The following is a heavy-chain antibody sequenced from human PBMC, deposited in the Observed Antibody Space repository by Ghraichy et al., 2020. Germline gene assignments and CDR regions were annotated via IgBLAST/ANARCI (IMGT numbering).Heavy chain of an antibody. CDR1: GFTFSSYA. CDR2: ISGSGGST. CDR3: GYQLLSEGVDY. Sequence: GGSLRLSCAASGFTFSSYAMSWVRQAPGKGLEWVSAISGSGGSTYYADSVKGRFTISRDNSKNTLYLQMNSLRAEDTAVYYCGYQLLSEGVDYWGQGTLVTVSS. J-gene: IGHJ4*02. D-gene: IGHD2-2*01. V-gene: IGHV3-23*01.